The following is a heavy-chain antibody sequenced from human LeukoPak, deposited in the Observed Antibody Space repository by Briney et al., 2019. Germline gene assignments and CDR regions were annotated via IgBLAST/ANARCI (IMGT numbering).Heavy chain of an antibody. Sequence: GGSLRLSCAVSGFTFSSYVMHWVRQAPGKGLEWVAVISYDGSNIYYADSVKGRFTISRDNSKNTLYLQMNSLRDEDTAVYYCARGAVAGTWPGAFDIWGQGTMVTVSS. D-gene: IGHD6-19*01. CDR3: ARGAVAGTWPGAFDI. V-gene: IGHV3-30*03. CDR1: GFTFSSYV. CDR2: ISYDGSNI. J-gene: IGHJ3*02.